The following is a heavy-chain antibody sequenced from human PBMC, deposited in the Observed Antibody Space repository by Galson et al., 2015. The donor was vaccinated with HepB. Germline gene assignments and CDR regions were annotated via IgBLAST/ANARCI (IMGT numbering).Heavy chain of an antibody. V-gene: IGHV4-31*02. J-gene: IGHJ4*02. CDR2: VYHSGNA. Sequence: KGLEWIGYVYHSGNAYYNPSLRSRVSMSVDTSENKFSLELNSVTAADTAVYYCARGRLTTTRDFDYWGQGALVTVSS. CDR3: ARGRLTTTRDFDY. D-gene: IGHD4-11*01.